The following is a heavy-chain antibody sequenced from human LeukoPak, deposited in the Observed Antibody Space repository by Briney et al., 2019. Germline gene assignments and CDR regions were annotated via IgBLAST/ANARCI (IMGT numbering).Heavy chain of an antibody. CDR3: AKEVTSLDD. Sequence: QPGGSLRLSCATSGFTFSTYWMHWVRQAPGKGLEWVALISYDGSNQYYADSVKGRFTVSRDNSKNTLSMQMNSLRVEDTAVYYCAKEVTSLDDWGQGALVTVSS. D-gene: IGHD2-21*02. CDR2: ISYDGSNQ. J-gene: IGHJ4*02. V-gene: IGHV3-30*18. CDR1: GFTFSTYW.